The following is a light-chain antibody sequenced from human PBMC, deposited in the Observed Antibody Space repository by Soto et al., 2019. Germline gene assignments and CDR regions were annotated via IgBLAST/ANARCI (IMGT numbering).Light chain of an antibody. V-gene: IGKV3-20*01. CDR3: QQFXXSPGFT. CDR2: GAS. CDR1: QSINSRY. Sequence: EIVLTQSPGTLSLSPGERATLSCRASQSINSRYLAWYQQKPGQAPRLLIYGASSRATGIPDRFSGSGSGXXXXXXXXXXXXXXXXXYYCQQFXXSPGFTFGPGTIVDIK. J-gene: IGKJ3*01.